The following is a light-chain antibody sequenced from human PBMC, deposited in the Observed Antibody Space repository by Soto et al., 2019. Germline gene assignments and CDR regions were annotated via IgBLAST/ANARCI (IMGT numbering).Light chain of an antibody. V-gene: IGKV3-15*01. CDR3: QQYNSWSIT. CDR1: QSITSN. CDR2: DAS. J-gene: IGKJ5*01. Sequence: IVMTQSPATLSVSPGERATLSCRASQSITSNLAWYQQKPGQGPRLLIYDASTRATGIPARFSGSGSGTEFTPTISSLQSEDFAVYYCQQYNSWSITFGQGTRLEIK.